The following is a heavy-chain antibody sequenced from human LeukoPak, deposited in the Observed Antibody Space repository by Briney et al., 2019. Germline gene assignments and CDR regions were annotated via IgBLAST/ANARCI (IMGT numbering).Heavy chain of an antibody. CDR3: ARDTPSGTYFFDY. D-gene: IGHD1-26*01. V-gene: IGHV3-20*04. CDR1: GFTFDDYG. Sequence: GGSPRLSCAASGFTFDDYGMSWVRQAPGKGLEWVSRINWNGGSTGYADSLKGRFTISRDNAKNSLYLQMNSLRAEDTALYYCARDTPSGTYFFDYWGQGTLVTVSS. J-gene: IGHJ4*02. CDR2: INWNGGST.